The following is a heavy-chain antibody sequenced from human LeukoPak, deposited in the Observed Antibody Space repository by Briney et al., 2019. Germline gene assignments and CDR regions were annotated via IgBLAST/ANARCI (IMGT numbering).Heavy chain of an antibody. V-gene: IGHV5-51*01. CDR1: GYSFTSYW. Sequence: GESLKISCKGSGYSFTSYWIGWVRQMPGKGLEWMGIIYPGDSDTRYSPSFQGQVTISGDKSISTAYLQWSSLKASDTAMYYCARQAKRGCSSTSCYNWFDPWGQGTLVTVSS. CDR2: IYPGDSDT. J-gene: IGHJ5*02. CDR3: ARQAKRGCSSTSCYNWFDP. D-gene: IGHD2-2*01.